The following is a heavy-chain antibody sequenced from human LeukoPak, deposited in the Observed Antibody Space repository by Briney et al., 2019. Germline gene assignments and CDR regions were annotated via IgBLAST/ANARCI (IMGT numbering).Heavy chain of an antibody. D-gene: IGHD3-3*01. V-gene: IGHV3-74*01. CDR3: AKDHYWSIDY. J-gene: IGHJ4*02. CDR1: GFDFSSNW. CDR2: IKGDGIST. Sequence: GGSLRLSCAASGFDFSSNWMHRVRHAPGQGLVWVSRIKGDGISTNYADSVKGRFTISRDIAKNTLYLQMNSLRAEDTGVYYCAKDHYWSIDYWGRGTLVTVSS.